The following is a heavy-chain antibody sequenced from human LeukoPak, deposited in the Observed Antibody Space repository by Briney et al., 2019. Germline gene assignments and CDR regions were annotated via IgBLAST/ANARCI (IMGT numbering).Heavy chain of an antibody. Sequence: NSSETLSLTCTVSGGSISSYYWSWIRQPPGKGLEWIGYIYYSGSTNYNSSLKSRVTISVDTSKNQFSLQLSSVTAADTAVYYCARESGDRWLHLGLDQWGQGTLVTVSS. CDR2: IYYSGST. CDR3: ARESGDRWLHLGLDQ. J-gene: IGHJ4*02. V-gene: IGHV4-59*01. CDR1: GGSISSYY. D-gene: IGHD5-24*01.